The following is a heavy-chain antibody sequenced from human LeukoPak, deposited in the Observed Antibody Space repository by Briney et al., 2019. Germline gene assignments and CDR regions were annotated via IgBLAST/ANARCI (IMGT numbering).Heavy chain of an antibody. D-gene: IGHD6-19*01. Sequence: GGSLRLSCAASGFTFSSYGMHWVRQAPGKGLEWVAVIWYDGSNKYYADSVKGRFTISRDNSKNTLYLQMNSLRAEDTAVYYCARVGYSSGWYGWFDPWGQGTLVTVSS. V-gene: IGHV3-33*01. CDR1: GFTFSSYG. CDR3: ARVGYSSGWYGWFDP. J-gene: IGHJ5*02. CDR2: IWYDGSNK.